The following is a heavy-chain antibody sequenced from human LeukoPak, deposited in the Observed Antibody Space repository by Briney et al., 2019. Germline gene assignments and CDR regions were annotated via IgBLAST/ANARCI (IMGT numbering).Heavy chain of an antibody. V-gene: IGHV2-5*02. Sequence: SGPTLVKPTQTLTLTCTFSGFSLSTSGVGVGWIRQPPGKALEWLALIYWDDDKHYSPSLKSRLTITKDTSKNQVVLTMTNMDPVDTATYYCAHSMRVVTANDAFDIWGQGTMVTVSS. CDR1: GFSLSTSGVG. CDR3: AHSMRVVTANDAFDI. CDR2: IYWDDDK. J-gene: IGHJ3*02. D-gene: IGHD2-21*02.